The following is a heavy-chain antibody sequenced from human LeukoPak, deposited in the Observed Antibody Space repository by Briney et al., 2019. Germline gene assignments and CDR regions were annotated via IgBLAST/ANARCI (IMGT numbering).Heavy chain of an antibody. Sequence: GKSLRLSCAASGFTFGSYWMSWVRQAPGKGLEWVANIKQDGSEKYYVDSVKGQFTISRDNAKNSLYLQMNSLRAEDTAVYYCARMSPPFSAWGQGTLVTVSS. CDR3: ARMSPPFSA. V-gene: IGHV3-7*01. CDR1: GFTFGSYW. J-gene: IGHJ5*02. CDR2: IKQDGSEK.